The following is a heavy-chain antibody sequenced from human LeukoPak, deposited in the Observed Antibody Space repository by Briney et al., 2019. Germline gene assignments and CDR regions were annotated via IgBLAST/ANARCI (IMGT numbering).Heavy chain of an antibody. CDR2: IIASGGST. CDR1: GFTFNIYA. V-gene: IGHV3-23*01. D-gene: IGHD6-19*01. Sequence: GGSLRLSCAASGFTFNIYAMSWVRQAPGKGLEWVSAIIASGGSTYYADSVEGRFTVSRDNSKNTLYLQVNSLRAEDTAVYYCAKRDSSGWLYFDYWGQGTLVTVSS. J-gene: IGHJ4*02. CDR3: AKRDSSGWLYFDY.